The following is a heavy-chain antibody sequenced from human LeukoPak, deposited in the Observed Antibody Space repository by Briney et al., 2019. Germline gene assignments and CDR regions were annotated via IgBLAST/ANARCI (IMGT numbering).Heavy chain of an antibody. CDR2: IFHSGTT. CDR3: ARVSGSPRYIQI. Sequence: SETLSLTCGVSGYSIIGGYYWGWIRQPPGKGLEWIGSIFHSGTTYYNPSLKSRVTISVDTSKNQFSLKLSSVTAADTAMYYCARVSGSPRYIQIWGQGTLVTVSS. CDR1: GYSIIGGYY. D-gene: IGHD1-26*01. J-gene: IGHJ1*01. V-gene: IGHV4-38-2*01.